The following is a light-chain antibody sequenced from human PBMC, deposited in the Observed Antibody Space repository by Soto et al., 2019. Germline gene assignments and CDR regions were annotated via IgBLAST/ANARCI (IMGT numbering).Light chain of an antibody. V-gene: IGLV2-14*01. CDR2: EVN. Sequence: QSVLTQPASVSASPGQSITISCTGTSSDVGAFNYVSWYQQHPGKAPKLMIYEVNNRPSGVSNRFSGSKSDNTASLTISGLQAEDEADYYCISYTSSSTWVFGGGTKVTVL. CDR3: ISYTSSSTWV. J-gene: IGLJ3*02. CDR1: SSDVGAFNY.